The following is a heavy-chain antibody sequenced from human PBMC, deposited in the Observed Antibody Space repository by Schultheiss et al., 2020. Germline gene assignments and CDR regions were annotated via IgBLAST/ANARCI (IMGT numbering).Heavy chain of an antibody. CDR1: GGTFSSYA. CDR3: ARGVNVAGDFDY. V-gene: IGHV1-69*06. CDR2: IIPIFGTA. Sequence: VKVSCKASGGTFSSYAISWVRQAPGQGLEWMGGIIPIFGTANYAQKFQGRVTITADKSTSTAYMELSSLRSDDTAVYYCARGVNVAGDFDYWGQGTLVTVSS. D-gene: IGHD6-19*01. J-gene: IGHJ4*02.